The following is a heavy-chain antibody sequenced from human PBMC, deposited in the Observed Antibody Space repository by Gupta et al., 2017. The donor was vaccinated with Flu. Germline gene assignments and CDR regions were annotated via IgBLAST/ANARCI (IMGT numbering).Heavy chain of an antibody. J-gene: IGHJ4*02. CDR2: LYYGDSV. CDR1: GGPISTRNYY. Sequence: QLQLQESGPGLVKPSETLSLTCSVSGGPISTRNYYLGWIRQPPGKGLEWIGSLYYGDSVSYNPSLRSRVTISADTAKNRVSLKLTSVTPADTAVYYCARLRVIRYLDPQGYFDYWGQGALVTVSS. CDR3: ARLRVIRYLDPQGYFDY. V-gene: IGHV4-39*02. D-gene: IGHD3-9*01.